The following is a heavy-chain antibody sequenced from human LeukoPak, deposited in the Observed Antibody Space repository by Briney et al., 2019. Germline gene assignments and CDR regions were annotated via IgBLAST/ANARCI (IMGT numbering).Heavy chain of an antibody. Sequence: SETLSLTCTVSGGSISSSSYYWGWIRQPPGKGLEWIGSIYYSGSTYYNPSLKSRVTISVDTSKNQFSLKLSSVTAADTAVYYCARRFRGYSYGYRYYYYYMDVWGKGTTVTISS. D-gene: IGHD5-18*01. CDR3: ARRFRGYSYGYRYYYYYMDV. V-gene: IGHV4-39*01. J-gene: IGHJ6*03. CDR1: GGSISSSSYY. CDR2: IYYSGST.